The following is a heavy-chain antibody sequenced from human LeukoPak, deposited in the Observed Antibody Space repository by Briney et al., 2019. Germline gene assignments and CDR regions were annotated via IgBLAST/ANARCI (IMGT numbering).Heavy chain of an antibody. J-gene: IGHJ4*02. V-gene: IGHV5-51*01. CDR3: ARQGKDGYRVVDY. D-gene: IGHD5-24*01. CDR1: GYNFTNYW. CDR2: IYPGDSDA. Sequence: GESLKISCQGFGYNFTNYWIGWVRQMPGKGLEWMGIIYPGDSDARYSPSFQGQVTMSADKSISTAYLQWSSLKASDTAMYYCARQGKDGYRVVDYWGQGTLVTVSS.